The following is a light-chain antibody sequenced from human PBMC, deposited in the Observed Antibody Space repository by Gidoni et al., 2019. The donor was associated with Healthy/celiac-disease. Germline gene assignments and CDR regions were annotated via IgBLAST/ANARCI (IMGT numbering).Light chain of an antibody. CDR2: DAS. CDR3: QQRSNWPPT. Sequence: EIVLTQSPATLSLSPGERATLSCRASQSVSSYLAWYQQKPGQAPRLLIYDASNRATGIPARFSGSGSVTDFTLTISSLEPEDFAVYYCQQRSNWPPTFGQGTKVEIQ. CDR1: QSVSSY. J-gene: IGKJ1*01. V-gene: IGKV3-11*01.